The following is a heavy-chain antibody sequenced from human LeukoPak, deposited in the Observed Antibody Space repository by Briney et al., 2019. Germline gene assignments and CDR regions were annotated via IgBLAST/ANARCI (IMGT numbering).Heavy chain of an antibody. CDR1: GGSVRRGNYY. D-gene: IGHD3-9*01. CDR3: ASAHYDILTGPRYYFDY. V-gene: IGHV4-61*10. Sequence: PSETLSLTCTVSGGSVRRGNYYWTWIRQPAGSGLEWIGRIYTSGTTDYNPSLKSRVTISVDTSKNQFSLKLSSVTAADTAVYYCASAHYDILTGPRYYFDYWGQGTLVTVSS. CDR2: IYTSGTT. J-gene: IGHJ4*02.